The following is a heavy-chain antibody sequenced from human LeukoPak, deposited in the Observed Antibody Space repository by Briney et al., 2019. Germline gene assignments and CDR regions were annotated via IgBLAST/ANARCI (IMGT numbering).Heavy chain of an antibody. V-gene: IGHV1-2*02. J-gene: IGHJ4*02. Sequence: GASVKVSCKXSGYTFSDYYIHWVRQAPGQGLEWMAWINPSNGDTNDAQKFQGRVTMTRDTSISTAYMELTRLISDDTAVYYCARVGSSGWYVHPTLDYWGQGTLVTVSS. CDR3: ARVGSSGWYVHPTLDY. D-gene: IGHD6-19*01. CDR1: GYTFSDYY. CDR2: INPSNGDT.